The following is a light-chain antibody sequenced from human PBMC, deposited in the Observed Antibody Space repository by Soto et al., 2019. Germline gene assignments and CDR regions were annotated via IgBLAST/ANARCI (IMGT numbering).Light chain of an antibody. J-gene: IGKJ1*01. CDR1: QSVLSTSNNKNY. V-gene: IGKV4-1*01. Sequence: DIVMTQSPDSLAVSLGERATINCKSSQSVLSTSNNKNYLAWYQQKSGQPPKLLFYWASTRESGVPDRFSGSGSGTDFTLTISSLQAEDVAVYYCQQYYSIPWTFGQGTKVEIK. CDR3: QQYYSIPWT. CDR2: WAS.